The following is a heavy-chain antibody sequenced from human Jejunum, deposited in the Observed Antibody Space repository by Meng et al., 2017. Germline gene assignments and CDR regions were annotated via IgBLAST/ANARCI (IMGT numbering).Heavy chain of an antibody. CDR1: GGSIIDYY. CDR2: INDSGST. J-gene: IGHJ4*02. Sequence: QVKLQQWGAGLLKPSETLSLTCAVYGGSIIDYYWTWIRQPPGKGLEWIGEINDSGSTNYNPSLKSRVTISVVTSKSQFYLRVSSVTAADTAVYYCARVNKYSNYGGDFCGQGTLVTVSS. V-gene: IGHV4-34*01. D-gene: IGHD4-11*01. CDR3: ARVNKYSNYGGDF.